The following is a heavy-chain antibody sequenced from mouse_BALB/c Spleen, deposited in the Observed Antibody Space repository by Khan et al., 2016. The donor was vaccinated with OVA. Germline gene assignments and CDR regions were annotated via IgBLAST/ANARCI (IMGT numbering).Heavy chain of an antibody. CDR1: GYSITSDYA. Sequence: EVQLQESGPGLVKPSQSLSLTCTVTGYSITSDYAWNWIRQFPGNKLEWMGYISYSGSTTYNPSLKSRISITRDTSKYQFFLQLKSVTSEDTATYCCASELGRYYALDYWGQGTSVTVSS. J-gene: IGHJ4*01. CDR2: ISYSGST. CDR3: ASELGRYYALDY. V-gene: IGHV3-2*02. D-gene: IGHD4-1*01.